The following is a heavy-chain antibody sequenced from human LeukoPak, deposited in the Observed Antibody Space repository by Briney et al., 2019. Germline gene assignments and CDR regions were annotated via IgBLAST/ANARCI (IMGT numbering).Heavy chain of an antibody. CDR2: INPNSGGT. D-gene: IGHD4-17*01. Sequence: GASVKVSCKASGYTFTSNYIHWVRQAPGQGLEWMGRINPNSGGTNYAQKFQGRVTMTRDMSISTAYMELSSLRSDDTAVYYCAILDYGDYGGVSDWGQGTLVTVSS. J-gene: IGHJ4*02. CDR1: GYTFTSNY. CDR3: AILDYGDYGGVSD. V-gene: IGHV1-2*06.